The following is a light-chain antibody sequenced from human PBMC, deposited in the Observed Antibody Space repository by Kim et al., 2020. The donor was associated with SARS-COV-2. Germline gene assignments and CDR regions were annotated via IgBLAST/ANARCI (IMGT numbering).Light chain of an antibody. CDR2: WAS. CDR3: QQYYTTPPT. Sequence: ATINCKSSQSILYWSKNKNCLAWSQQKPGQPPKLLVYWASTRESGVHDRFSGSGSGTDFTLTNSSLQAEDVAVYYCQQYYTTPPTFGGGTKLEI. CDR1: QSILYWSKNKNC. J-gene: IGKJ4*01. V-gene: IGKV4-1*01.